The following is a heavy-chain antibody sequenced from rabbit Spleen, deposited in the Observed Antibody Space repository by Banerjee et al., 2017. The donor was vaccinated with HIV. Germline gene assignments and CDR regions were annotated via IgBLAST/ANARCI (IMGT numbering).Heavy chain of an antibody. Sequence: QQQLEESGGGLVKPGGTLTLTCKASGIDFSSYFYMCWVRQAPGKGLELIACIYGGDGSSTAYASWAKGRFTISKSSSTTVSLQMTSLTAADTAIYFCARDKNAGTGWGFDLWGPGTLVTVS. D-gene: IGHD4-2*01. CDR2: IYGGDGSST. V-gene: IGHV1S45*01. CDR1: GIDFSSYFY. CDR3: ARDKNAGTGWGFDL. J-gene: IGHJ4*01.